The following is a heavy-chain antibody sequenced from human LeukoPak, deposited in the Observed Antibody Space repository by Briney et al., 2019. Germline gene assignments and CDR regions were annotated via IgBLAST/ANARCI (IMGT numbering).Heavy chain of an antibody. J-gene: IGHJ5*02. CDR2: INHSGST. Sequence: SETLSLTCAVYGGSFSGYYWSWIRQPPGKGLEWIGEINHSGSTNYNPSLKSRVTISVDTSKNQFSLKLSSVTAADTAVYYCAREIQVRWSPNWFDPWGQGTLVTVSS. CDR3: AREIQVRWSPNWFDP. D-gene: IGHD4-23*01. CDR1: GGSFSGYY. V-gene: IGHV4-34*01.